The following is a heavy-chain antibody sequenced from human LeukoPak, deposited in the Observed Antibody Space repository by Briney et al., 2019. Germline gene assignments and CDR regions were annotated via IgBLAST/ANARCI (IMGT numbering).Heavy chain of an antibody. CDR1: GGSISSSSYY. J-gene: IGHJ4*02. V-gene: IGHV4-39*01. CDR2: TYYSGST. D-gene: IGHD2-21*02. Sequence: TSETLSLTCTVSGGSISSSSYYWGWIRQPPGKGLEWIGSTYYSGSTYYNPSLKSRVTISVDTSKNQFSLKLSSVTAADTAVYYCARHVVVVTAVEYWGQGTLVTVSS. CDR3: ARHVVVVTAVEY.